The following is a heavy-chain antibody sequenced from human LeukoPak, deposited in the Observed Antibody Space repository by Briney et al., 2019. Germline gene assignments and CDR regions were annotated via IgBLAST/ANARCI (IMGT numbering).Heavy chain of an antibody. D-gene: IGHD3-9*01. CDR3: AKEYLKDFDY. CDR1: GFTCSSYA. V-gene: IGHV3-23*01. CDR2: ISGSGGST. Sequence: GGSLSLSCAASGFTCSSYAMSWVRQAPGKGLEWDCAISGSGGSTYYEDHVKVRFTISRDNSKNTLYLQMNSLRAEDTAVYYCAKEYLKDFDYWGQGTLVTVSS. J-gene: IGHJ4*02.